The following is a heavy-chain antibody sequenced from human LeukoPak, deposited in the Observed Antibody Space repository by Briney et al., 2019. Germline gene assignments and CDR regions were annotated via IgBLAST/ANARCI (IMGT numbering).Heavy chain of an antibody. V-gene: IGHV3-23*01. CDR3: ATERDYDFWSGYRTHYFDY. CDR2: ISGSGGST. D-gene: IGHD3-3*01. CDR1: GFTFSNYA. J-gene: IGHJ4*02. Sequence: GGSLRLSCAASGFTFSNYAMSWVRQAPGKGLEWVSAISGSGGSTYYADSVKGRFTISRDNSKNTLYLQMNSLRAEDTAVYYCATERDYDFWSGYRTHYFDYWGQGTLVTVSS.